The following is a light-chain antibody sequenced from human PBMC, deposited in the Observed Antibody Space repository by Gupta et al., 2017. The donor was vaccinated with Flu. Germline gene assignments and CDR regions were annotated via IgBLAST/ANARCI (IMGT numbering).Light chain of an antibody. J-gene: IGLJ3*02. CDR3: NSRDSNDTHQGV. CDR2: AKN. CDR1: SLRNSY. Sequence: SSELTHHPGVSVALAPTARITCQGDSLRNSYASWYQQTPGPAPVLVIYAKNSRPSGIPDRFSGSSSGTTASLTITGAQAEDEAEYYCNSRDSNDTHQGVFGGGTKRTVL. V-gene: IGLV3-19*01.